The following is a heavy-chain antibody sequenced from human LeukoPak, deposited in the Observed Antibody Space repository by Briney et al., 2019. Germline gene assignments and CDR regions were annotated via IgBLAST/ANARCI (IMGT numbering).Heavy chain of an antibody. D-gene: IGHD6-13*01. V-gene: IGHV4-61*08. CDR1: GGSVSRSDYY. CDR3: AREGSSSFHY. CDR2: IYFSGST. Sequence: KSSETLSLTCTVSGGSVSRSDYYWTWIRQPPGKGLEWIGYIYFSGSTNYNPSLKSRVTMSVDSSKKQFSLKLSSVTAADTAVYYCAREGSSSFHYWGQGTLVTVSS. J-gene: IGHJ4*02.